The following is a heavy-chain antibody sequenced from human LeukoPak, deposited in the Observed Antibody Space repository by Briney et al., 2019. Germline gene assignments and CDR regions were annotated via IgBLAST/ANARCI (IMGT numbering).Heavy chain of an antibody. CDR1: GGTFSSYA. Sequence: ASVKVSCKASGGTFSSYAISWVRQAPGQGLEWMGGIIPIFGTANYAQKFQGRVTITTDESTSTAYMELSSLRSEDTAVYYCARTWDYSPRGRFVDWGQGTRVTVSS. CDR2: IIPIFGTA. D-gene: IGHD4-11*01. CDR3: ARTWDYSPRGRFVD. V-gene: IGHV1-69*05. J-gene: IGHJ4*02.